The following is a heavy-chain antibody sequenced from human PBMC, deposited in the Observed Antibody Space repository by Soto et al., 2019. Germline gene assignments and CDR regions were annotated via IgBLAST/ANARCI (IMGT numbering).Heavy chain of an antibody. Sequence: SASLKVSCKPSGYTFTRNGISWVRQAPGQGLEWVGWISTNSGNTDYAQKLQGRVTLTTDTSTNTAYLELRSLRSDDTAVYYCARDKDYMIDYWGQGTLVTV. CDR1: GYTFTRNG. V-gene: IGHV1-18*01. CDR3: ARDKDYMIDY. J-gene: IGHJ4*02. D-gene: IGHD4-4*01. CDR2: ISTNSGNT.